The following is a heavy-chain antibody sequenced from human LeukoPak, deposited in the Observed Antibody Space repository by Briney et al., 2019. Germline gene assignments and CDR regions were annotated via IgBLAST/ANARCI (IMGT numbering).Heavy chain of an antibody. CDR3: AKEVQGRSHFEN. Sequence: SGGSLRLSCAASGFTFSSYSMNWVRQAPGKGLEWVSSISSSSSYIYYADSVKGRFTISRDNAKNSLYLQMNSLRAEDTAVYYCAKEVQGRSHFENWGQGTLVTVSS. CDR1: GFTFSSYS. D-gene: IGHD1-1*01. V-gene: IGHV3-21*01. J-gene: IGHJ4*02. CDR2: ISSSSSYI.